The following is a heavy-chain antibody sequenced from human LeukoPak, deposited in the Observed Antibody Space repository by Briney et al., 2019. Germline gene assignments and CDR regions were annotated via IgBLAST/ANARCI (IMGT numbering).Heavy chain of an antibody. D-gene: IGHD6-19*01. J-gene: IGHJ4*02. CDR2: IYYSGST. CDR1: GGSISSYY. Sequence: KPSETQSLTCTVSGGSISSYYWSWIRQTPGNGLEWIGYIYYSGSTNYNPSLKSRVTISVDTSKNQFSLKLSSVTAADTAVYYCARARSSGWYLVFDYWGQGTLVTVSS. CDR3: ARARSSGWYLVFDY. V-gene: IGHV4-59*01.